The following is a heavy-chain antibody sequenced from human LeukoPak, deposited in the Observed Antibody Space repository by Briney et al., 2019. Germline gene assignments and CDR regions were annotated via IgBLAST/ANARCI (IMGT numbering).Heavy chain of an antibody. Sequence: GGSLTLSCAVSGFTFSSYAMSWVRQAPRQGLEWVSVISGSGGTTYYADSVKGRFTISRDNSKNTLYLQMDGLRAEDTAVYYCAKAGCGSTICYADYWGQGTPGHRLL. D-gene: IGHD2-2*01. CDR2: ISGSGGTT. J-gene: IGHJ4*02. V-gene: IGHV3-23*01. CDR3: AKAGCGSTICYADY. CDR1: GFTFSSYA.